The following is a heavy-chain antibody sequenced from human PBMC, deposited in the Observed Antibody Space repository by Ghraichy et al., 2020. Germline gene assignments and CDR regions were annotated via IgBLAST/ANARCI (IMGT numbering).Heavy chain of an antibody. V-gene: IGHV1-69*13. CDR2: IIPIFGTA. CDR3: ARYQYCSSTSCYHVDNWFDP. J-gene: IGHJ5*02. Sequence: SVKVSCKASGGTFSSYAISWVRQAPGQGLEWMGGIIPIFGTANYAQKFQGRVTITADESTSTAYMELSSLRSEDTAVYYCARYQYCSSTSCYHVDNWFDPWGQGTLVTVSS. D-gene: IGHD2-2*01. CDR1: GGTFSSYA.